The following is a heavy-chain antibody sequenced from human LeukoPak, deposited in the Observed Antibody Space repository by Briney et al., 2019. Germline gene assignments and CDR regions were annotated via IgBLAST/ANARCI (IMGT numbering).Heavy chain of an antibody. CDR1: GFTFSSYE. J-gene: IGHJ6*03. Sequence: PGGSLRLSCAASGFTFSSYEMNWVRQAPGKGLEWVSGINWNGGSTGYADSVKGRFTISRDNAKNSLYLQMNSLRAEDTALYYCARVHGGGDWRDYYYYMDVWGKETTVTVSS. V-gene: IGHV3-20*04. CDR2: INWNGGST. D-gene: IGHD2-21*02. CDR3: ARVHGGGDWRDYYYYMDV.